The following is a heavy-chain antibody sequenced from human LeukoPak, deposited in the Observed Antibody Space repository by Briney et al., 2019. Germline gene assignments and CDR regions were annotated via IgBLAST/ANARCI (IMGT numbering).Heavy chain of an antibody. CDR1: GFTFSSYA. V-gene: IGHV3-23*01. CDR3: AKPYDFWSGYYGDY. Sequence: GGSLRLSCAASGFTFSSYAMSWVRQAPGKGLEWVSAISGSGGSTHYADSVKGRFTISRDNSKNTLYLQMNSLRAEDTAVYYCAKPYDFWSGYYGDYWGQGTLVTVSS. J-gene: IGHJ4*02. CDR2: ISGSGGST. D-gene: IGHD3-3*01.